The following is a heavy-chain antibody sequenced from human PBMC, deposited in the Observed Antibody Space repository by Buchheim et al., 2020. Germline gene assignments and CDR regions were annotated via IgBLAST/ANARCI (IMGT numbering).Heavy chain of an antibody. V-gene: IGHV5-51*01. CDR1: GYTFSTYW. CDR3: SRAPTNTFYFDY. Sequence: EVQLVQSGAEVKKPGESLKISCQSSGYTFSTYWIGWVRQMPGKGLEWMAIIYPSNSETRYSPSFQGQVTISVDKSINTVYLQWDSLRASDSAIYYCSRAPTNTFYFDYWGQGTL. CDR2: IYPSNSET. J-gene: IGHJ4*02. D-gene: IGHD1-14*01.